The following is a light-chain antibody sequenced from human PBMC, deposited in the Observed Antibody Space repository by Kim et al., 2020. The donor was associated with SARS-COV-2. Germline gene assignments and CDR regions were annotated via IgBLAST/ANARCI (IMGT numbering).Light chain of an antibody. V-gene: IGKV3-15*01. CDR3: QQYNDWPT. CDR1: QRLNSN. CDR2: AAS. J-gene: IGKJ1*01. Sequence: SVSPGESAPLSCRASQRLNSNLAWYQQKPGQAPRLLIYAASTRATGIPARFSGSGTATEFTLTISSLRSEDFAVYYCQQYNDWPTFGQGTKVDIK.